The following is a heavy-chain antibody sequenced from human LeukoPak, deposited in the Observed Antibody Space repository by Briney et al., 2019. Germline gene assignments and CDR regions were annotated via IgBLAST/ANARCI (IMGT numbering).Heavy chain of an antibody. CDR1: GFTVSSNY. D-gene: IGHD1-20*01. J-gene: IGHJ6*02. CDR3: ARGKPVTGTPDYYSYGMDV. Sequence: GGSLRLSCAASGFTVSSNYMSWVRQAPGKGLEWVSVIYSGGRTYYADSVKGRFTISRDNSKNTLYLQMNSLRAEDTALYYCARGKPVTGTPDYYSYGMDVWGQGTMVTVSS. CDR2: IYSGGRT. V-gene: IGHV3-53*01.